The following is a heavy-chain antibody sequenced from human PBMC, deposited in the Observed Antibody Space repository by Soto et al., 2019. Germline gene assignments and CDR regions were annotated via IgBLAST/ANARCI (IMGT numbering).Heavy chain of an antibody. D-gene: IGHD6-19*01. Sequence: GGSLRLSCAASGFTFDDYAMHWVRQAPGKGLEWVSGISWNSGSIGYADSVKGRFTISRDNAKNSLYLQMNRLRAEDTALYYCAKAPIPGIAVAGTVGFDYWGQGTLVTVSS. CDR1: GFTFDDYA. CDR2: ISWNSGSI. J-gene: IGHJ4*02. V-gene: IGHV3-9*01. CDR3: AKAPIPGIAVAGTVGFDY.